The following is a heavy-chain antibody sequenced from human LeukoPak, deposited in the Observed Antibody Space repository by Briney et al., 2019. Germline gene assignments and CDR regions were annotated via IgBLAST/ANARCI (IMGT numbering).Heavy chain of an antibody. Sequence: ASVKVSCKASGGTFSSYAISWVRQAPGQGLEWMGGIIPIFGTANYAQKFQGRVTITADESTSTAYMELSSLRSEDTAVYYCARDIAARYYYGMDVWGKGTTVTVSS. V-gene: IGHV1-69*13. CDR1: GGTFSSYA. J-gene: IGHJ6*04. CDR3: ARDIAARYYYGMDV. D-gene: IGHD6-25*01. CDR2: IIPIFGTA.